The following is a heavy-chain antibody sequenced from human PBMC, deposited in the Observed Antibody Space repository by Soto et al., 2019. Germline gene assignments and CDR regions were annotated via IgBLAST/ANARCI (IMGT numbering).Heavy chain of an antibody. D-gene: IGHD7-27*01. Sequence: PLVILSLTWTVAGGYISSYYWSWIRKPPGKGLEWIGYIYYSGSTNYNPSLKSRVTISVDTSKNQFSLKLSSVTAADTAVYIRDGRWGSAPWGHGTLDPVS. V-gene: IGHV4-59*01. J-gene: IGHJ5*02. CDR2: IYYSGST. CDR3: DGRWGSAP. CDR1: GGYISSYY.